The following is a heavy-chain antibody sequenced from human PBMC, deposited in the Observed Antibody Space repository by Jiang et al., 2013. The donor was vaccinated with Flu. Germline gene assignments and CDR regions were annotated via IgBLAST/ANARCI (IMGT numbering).Heavy chain of an antibody. CDR2: SILVTLIT. D-gene: IGHD6-19*01. J-gene: IGHJ4*02. CDR3: ARQRADNSGWKFDY. Sequence: TSYWIGWVRQMPGKAWSGWGSSILVTLITRYSPSFQGQVTISADKSISTAYLQWSSLKASDTAMYYCARQRADNSGWKFDYWGQGTLVTVSS. CDR1: TSYW. V-gene: IGHV5-51*01.